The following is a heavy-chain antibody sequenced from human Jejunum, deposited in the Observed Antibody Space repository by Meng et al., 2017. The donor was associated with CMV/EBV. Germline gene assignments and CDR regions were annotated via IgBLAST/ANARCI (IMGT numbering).Heavy chain of an antibody. CDR1: GFPLSSHS. V-gene: IGHV3-66*02. CDR3: ARGRLTGYFDY. Sequence: FSASGFPLSSHSMRWVRQAPGKGLEWVSILYTGGSTYYADSVKGRFTISRDNSKNTLYLQMNSLRAEDTAVYYCARGRLTGYFDYWGQGTLVTVSS. D-gene: IGHD2-8*01. J-gene: IGHJ4*02. CDR2: LYTGGST.